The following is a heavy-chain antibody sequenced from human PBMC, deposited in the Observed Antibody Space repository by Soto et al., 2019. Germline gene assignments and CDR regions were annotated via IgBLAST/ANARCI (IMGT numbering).Heavy chain of an antibody. V-gene: IGHV3-15*01. CDR3: TTGWSL. CDR1: GFTFSNAW. Sequence: EVQLVESGGGLVKPGGSLRLSCAASGFTFSNAWMSWVRQAPGKGLEWVGRIKSKPDGGTTDYAAPVQGRFTISRDDSKNTLYLQMNSLKTEDTAVYYCTTGWSLCGQGTLVTVSS. J-gene: IGHJ4*02. CDR2: IKSKPDGGTT. D-gene: IGHD2-15*01.